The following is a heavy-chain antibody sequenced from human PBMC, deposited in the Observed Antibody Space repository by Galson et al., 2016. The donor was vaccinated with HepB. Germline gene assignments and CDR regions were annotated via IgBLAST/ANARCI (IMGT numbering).Heavy chain of an antibody. Sequence: SCKASGGTFSSFGINWVRQAPGQGLEWMGGIIPIFDTANYAHKFQGRVTITADESTTTAYMELSSLRSEDTAVYYCARVRDYYASGSDAFDIWGQGTMVTVSS. J-gene: IGHJ3*02. V-gene: IGHV1-69*01. CDR3: ARVRDYYASGSDAFDI. CDR2: IIPIFDTA. D-gene: IGHD3-10*01. CDR1: GGTFSSFG.